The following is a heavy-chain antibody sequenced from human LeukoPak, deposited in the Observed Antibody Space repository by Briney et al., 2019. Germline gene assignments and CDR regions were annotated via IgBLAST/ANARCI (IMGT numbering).Heavy chain of an antibody. CDR2: INHSGST. V-gene: IGHV4-34*01. CDR1: GGSISSYY. J-gene: IGHJ3*02. D-gene: IGHD7-27*01. Sequence: SETLSLTCTVSGGSISSYYWSWIRQPPGKGLEWIGEINHSGSTNYNPSLKSRVTISVDTSKNQFSLKLSSVTAADTAVYYCASHTPGEIDAFDIWGQGTMVTVSS. CDR3: ASHTPGEIDAFDI.